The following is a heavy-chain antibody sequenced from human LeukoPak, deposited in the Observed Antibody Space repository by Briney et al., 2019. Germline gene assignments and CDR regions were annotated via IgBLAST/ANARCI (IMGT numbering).Heavy chain of an antibody. V-gene: IGHV4-34*01. CDR3: ARAEPRRMVLDGGRQNWFGP. CDR2: INHSGST. D-gene: IGHD3-10*01. CDR1: GGSFSGYY. J-gene: IGHJ5*02. Sequence: SETLSLTCAVYGGSFSGYYWSWIRQPPGNGVEWIGEINHSGSTNYNPSLKSRVTISVDTSKNQFSLKLSSVTAADTAVYYCARAEPRRMVLDGGRQNWFGPWGQGTLVTVCS.